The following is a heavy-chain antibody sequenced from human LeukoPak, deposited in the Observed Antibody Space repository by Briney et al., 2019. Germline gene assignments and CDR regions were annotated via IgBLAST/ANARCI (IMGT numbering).Heavy chain of an antibody. CDR2: TNLSGST. V-gene: IGHV4-34*01. D-gene: IGHD2-15*01. CDR1: GGSFSTYF. J-gene: IGHJ5*02. Sequence: PSETLSLTCAVYGGSFSTYFWSWVRQPPGKGPEWIGETNLSGSTNYSPSLKGRVTISIDTSKNQFSLNLRSVTAADTAVYYCARGWSWFDTWGQGTLVTVSS. CDR3: ARGWSWFDT.